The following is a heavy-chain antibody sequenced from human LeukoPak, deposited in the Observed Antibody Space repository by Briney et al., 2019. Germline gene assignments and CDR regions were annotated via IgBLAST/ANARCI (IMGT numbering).Heavy chain of an antibody. J-gene: IGHJ3*02. D-gene: IGHD5-12*01. Sequence: ASVKVSCKASGYTFTGYYMHWVRQAPEQGLEWMGWINPNSGGTNYAQKIQGWVTMTRDTSISTAYMELSRLRSDDTAVYYCARARGYSRAFDIWGQGTMVTVSS. V-gene: IGHV1-2*04. CDR1: GYTFTGYY. CDR3: ARARGYSRAFDI. CDR2: INPNSGGT.